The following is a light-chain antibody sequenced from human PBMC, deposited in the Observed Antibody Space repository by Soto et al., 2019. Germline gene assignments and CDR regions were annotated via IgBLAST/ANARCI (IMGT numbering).Light chain of an antibody. CDR1: SSNIGAGYD. V-gene: IGLV1-40*01. CDR2: SNN. CDR3: HSYDSSLSAVV. J-gene: IGLJ3*02. Sequence: QSVLTQPPSVSGAPGHRVTISCTGTSSNIGAGYDVHWYQQLPGKAPTLLIYSNNDRPSGVPDRFSGSKSGTSASLAIAGLQADDEADYYCHSYDSSLSAVVFGGGTKLTVL.